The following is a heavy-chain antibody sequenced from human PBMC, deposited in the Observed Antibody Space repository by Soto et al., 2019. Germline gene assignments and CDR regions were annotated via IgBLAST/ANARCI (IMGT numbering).Heavy chain of an antibody. Sequence: PSETLSLTCTVSGGSINAFFWSWVRQPPGKGLESIGYIFYSGSTNYNPSLKSRVTISLDTSKTQFSLNLTSVTAADTAVYYCATQTGLYYYGLDVWGQGTMVTVYS. V-gene: IGHV4-59*01. CDR1: GGSINAFF. J-gene: IGHJ6*02. CDR2: IFYSGST. CDR3: ATQTGLYYYGLDV.